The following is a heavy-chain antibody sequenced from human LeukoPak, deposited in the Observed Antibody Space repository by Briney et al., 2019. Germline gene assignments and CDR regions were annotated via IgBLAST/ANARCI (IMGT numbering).Heavy chain of an antibody. Sequence: GASVNVSCKVSGYTLTELSMHWARQAPGKGLEWMGGFDPEDGETIYAQKFQGRVTMTEDTSTDTAYMELSSLRSEDTAVYYCATGFRSSGYYNYFDYWGQGTLVTVSS. D-gene: IGHD3-22*01. CDR2: FDPEDGET. V-gene: IGHV1-24*01. CDR1: GYTLTELS. CDR3: ATGFRSSGYYNYFDY. J-gene: IGHJ4*02.